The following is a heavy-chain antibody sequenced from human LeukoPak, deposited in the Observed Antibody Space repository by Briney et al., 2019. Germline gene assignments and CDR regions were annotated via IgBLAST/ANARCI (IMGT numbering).Heavy chain of an antibody. Sequence: GASVKVSCKASGGTFSSYAISWVRQAPGQGLEWMGGIIPIFGTANYAQKFQGRVTITADESTSTAYMGLSSLRSEDTAVYYCARDDPRGQWLVPYYYYYGMDVWGQGTTVTVSS. D-gene: IGHD6-19*01. CDR3: ARDDPRGQWLVPYYYYYGMDV. CDR1: GGTFSSYA. CDR2: IIPIFGTA. V-gene: IGHV1-69*13. J-gene: IGHJ6*02.